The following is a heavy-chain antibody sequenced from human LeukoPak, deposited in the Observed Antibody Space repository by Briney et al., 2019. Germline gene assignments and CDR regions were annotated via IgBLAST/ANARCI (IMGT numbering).Heavy chain of an antibody. CDR2: IIPIFGTA. V-gene: IGHV1-69*05. D-gene: IGHD3-10*01. CDR3: ARAMDRRVVSYYHNYMDV. J-gene: IGHJ6*03. CDR1: GGTFSSYA. Sequence: SVKVSCKASGGTFSSYAISWVRQAPGQGLEWMGRIIPIFGTANYAQKFQGRVTITTDESTSTAYMELSSLRSEDTDVDYCARAMDRRVVSYYHNYMDVWGKATTVTVSS.